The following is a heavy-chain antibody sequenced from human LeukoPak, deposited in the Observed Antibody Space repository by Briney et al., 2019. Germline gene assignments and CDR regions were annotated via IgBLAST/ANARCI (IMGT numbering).Heavy chain of an antibody. D-gene: IGHD3-3*01. CDR1: GFTFSSYA. Sequence: GGSLRLSCEASGFTFSSYAMSWVRQAPGEGLEWVSAIRGSGDSTYYADSVKGRFTISRDNSKNTLYLQMNSLRAEDTAVFYCAKVTTYDFWSGYYISPWDYWGQGTLVTVSS. CDR3: AKVTTYDFWSGYYISPWDY. V-gene: IGHV3-23*01. J-gene: IGHJ4*02. CDR2: IRGSGDST.